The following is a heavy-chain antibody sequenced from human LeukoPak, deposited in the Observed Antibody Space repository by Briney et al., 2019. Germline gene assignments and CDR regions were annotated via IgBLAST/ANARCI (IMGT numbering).Heavy chain of an antibody. V-gene: IGHV4-59*01. J-gene: IGHJ4*02. CDR2: IYYSGST. CDR1: GGSISSDY. D-gene: IGHD1-7*01. CDR3: ARGTGTPSDY. Sequence: SETLSLTCTVSGGSISSDYWSWIRQPPGRGLEWIGYIYYSGSTNYNPSLESRVTVSVDTSKNQFSLKLSSVTAADTAVYYCARGTGTPSDYWGQGTLVTVSS.